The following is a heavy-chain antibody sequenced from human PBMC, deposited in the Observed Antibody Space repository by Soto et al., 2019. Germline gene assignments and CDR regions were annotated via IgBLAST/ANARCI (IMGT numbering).Heavy chain of an antibody. CDR1: GYMCTGYY. Sequence: KVSCWACGYMCTGYYTQWVXQAXXXGLEWXGWINTKTGGTKYVQKFQGRVTVTRDTSINTAYMEVSRLRSDDTAVYYCATDKVAFDMWGQGTTVTVSS. CDR3: ATDKVAFDM. J-gene: IGHJ3*02. CDR2: INTKTGGT. V-gene: IGHV1-2*02. D-gene: IGHD3-9*01.